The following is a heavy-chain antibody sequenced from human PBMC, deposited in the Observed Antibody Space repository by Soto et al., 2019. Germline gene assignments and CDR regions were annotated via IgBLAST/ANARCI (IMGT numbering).Heavy chain of an antibody. D-gene: IGHD2-15*01. J-gene: IGHJ4*02. V-gene: IGHV3-21*01. CDR1: GFTFSSYS. CDR2: ISSSSSYI. Sequence: EVQLVESGGGLVKPGGSLRLSCAASGFTFSSYSMNWVRQAPGKGLEWVSSISSSSSYIYYADSVKGRFTISRDNAKNSLYRQMNSLRAEDTAVYYCARDSGYCSGGSCSYFDYWGQGTLVTVSS. CDR3: ARDSGYCSGGSCSYFDY.